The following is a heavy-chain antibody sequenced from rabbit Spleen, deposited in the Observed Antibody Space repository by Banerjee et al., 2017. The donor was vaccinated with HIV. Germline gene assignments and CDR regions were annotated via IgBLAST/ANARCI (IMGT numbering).Heavy chain of an antibody. D-gene: IGHD8-1*01. J-gene: IGHJ4*01. CDR2: INIVTAKS. V-gene: IGHV1S45*01. CDR1: GVSFSDKDV. CDR3: GRGDGGNNYYAIAK. Sequence: EQLEESGGGLVKPEGSLTLTCKASGVSFSDKDVMCWVRQAPGKGLEWIACINIVTAKSVYASWAKGRFIMSRISSTTVTLQMTSLTAADTATYFCGRGDGGNNYYAIAKWGPGTLVTVS.